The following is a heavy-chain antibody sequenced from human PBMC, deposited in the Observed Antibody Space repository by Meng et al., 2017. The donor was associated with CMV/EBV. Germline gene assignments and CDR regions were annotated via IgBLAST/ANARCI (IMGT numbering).Heavy chain of an antibody. CDR2: INRNSGST. CDR1: GYTFTCYY. V-gene: IGHV1-2*02. Sequence: ASVKVSCKASGYTFTCYYMHWVRQAPGQGLEWMGWINRNSGSTNYAQKFQGRVTMTRDTSISTAYMEMSRLRSDDTAVYYCARSRITIFGLVTHLDYWGQGTLVTVSS. D-gene: IGHD3-3*01. CDR3: ARSRITIFGLVTHLDY. J-gene: IGHJ4*02.